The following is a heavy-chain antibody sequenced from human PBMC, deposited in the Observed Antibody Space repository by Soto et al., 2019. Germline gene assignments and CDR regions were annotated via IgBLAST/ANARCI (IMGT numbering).Heavy chain of an antibody. CDR1: GFDISTYG. CDR3: ARAVSSATYYDCIGY. D-gene: IGHD1-26*01. Sequence: PGGSLRLSCEASGFDISTYGLHWVRQAPGEGLEWLAFIWYDGSNQHYAASVKGRFTISRDNSRNTLYLQMNNLRADDTAVYFCARAVSSATYYDCIGYWGRGTLVTVSS. CDR2: IWYDGSNQ. V-gene: IGHV3-33*01. J-gene: IGHJ4*02.